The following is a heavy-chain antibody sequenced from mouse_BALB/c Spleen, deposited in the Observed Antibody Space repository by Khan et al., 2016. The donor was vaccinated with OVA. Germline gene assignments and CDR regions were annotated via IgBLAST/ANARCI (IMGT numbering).Heavy chain of an antibody. CDR3: ARGHYGNPFSS. D-gene: IGHD2-1*01. CDR2: ISDDSLYT. V-gene: IGHV5-4*02. J-gene: IGHJ3*01. Sequence: EVELVESGGGLVKPGGSLKLSCAASGFTFSDYYMYWVRHTPEKRLEWVATISDDSLYTYYPDSVKGRFNISRDNAKNNLYLHMRSLKSEYTAIYYCARGHYGNPFSSWGQGTLVIVSA. CDR1: GFTFSDYY.